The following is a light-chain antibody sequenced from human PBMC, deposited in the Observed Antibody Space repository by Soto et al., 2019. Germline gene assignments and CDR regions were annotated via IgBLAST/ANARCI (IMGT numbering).Light chain of an antibody. CDR1: TSNIGSNA. J-gene: IGLJ2*01. V-gene: IGLV1-44*01. CDR2: LNN. CDR3: AAWDDSLNGYVV. Sequence: QSVLTQPPSASGTPGQRVTISCSGSTSNIGSNAVNWYQQLPGTAPKLLIYLNNQRPSGVPDRFSGSKSGTSASLAISGLQSEDEADYYCAAWDDSLNGYVVFGGGTKVNVL.